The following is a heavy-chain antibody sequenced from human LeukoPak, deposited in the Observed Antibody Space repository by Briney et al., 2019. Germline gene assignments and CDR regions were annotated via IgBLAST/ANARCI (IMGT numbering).Heavy chain of an antibody. V-gene: IGHV3-53*01. D-gene: IGHD1-14*01. CDR3: AREVIGIPSCFDY. CDR2: IHRDDKT. CDR1: GFIVSSCY. J-gene: IGHJ4*02. Sequence: GGSLRLSCAASGFIVSSCYMYWVRQAPGKGLEWVSFIHRDDKTYYADSVKGRFTMSRDNSRNTLFLQMNSLGADDTAVYYCAREVIGIPSCFDYWGQGILVTVS.